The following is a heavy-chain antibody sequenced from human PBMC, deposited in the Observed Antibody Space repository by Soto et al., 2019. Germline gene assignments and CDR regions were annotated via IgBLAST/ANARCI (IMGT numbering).Heavy chain of an antibody. CDR3: ASSGPSSKAAQQPLYYYYGMDV. Sequence: PSETLSLTCTVSGGSISSYYWSWIRQPPGRGLEWIGYIYYSGSTNYNPSLKSRVTISVDTSKNQFSLKLSSVTAADTAVYYCASSGPSSKAAQQPLYYYYGMDVWGQGTTVTVSS. V-gene: IGHV4-59*01. CDR1: GGSISSYY. J-gene: IGHJ6*02. CDR2: IYYSGST. D-gene: IGHD6-13*01.